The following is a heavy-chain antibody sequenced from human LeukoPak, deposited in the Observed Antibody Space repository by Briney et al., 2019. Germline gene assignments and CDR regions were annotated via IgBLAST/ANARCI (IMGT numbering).Heavy chain of an antibody. J-gene: IGHJ4*02. CDR3: ARSYCSGGSCYWGPFDY. D-gene: IGHD2-15*01. Sequence: PSETLSLTCTVSGGSISSYYWSWIWQPPGKGLEWIGYIYYSGSTNYNPSLKSRVTISVDTSKNQFSLKLSSVTAADTAVYYCARSYCSGGSCYWGPFDYWGQGTLVTVSS. CDR1: GGSISSYY. CDR2: IYYSGST. V-gene: IGHV4-59*01.